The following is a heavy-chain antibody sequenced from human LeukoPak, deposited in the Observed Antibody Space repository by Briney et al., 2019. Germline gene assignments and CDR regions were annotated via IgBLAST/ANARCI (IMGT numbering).Heavy chain of an antibody. Sequence: GGSLILSCAASGFNFSSYGMHWVRQAPGKGLEWVTSIWFDGSNIHYADSVKGRVIISRDNSKSALYLQMNSLRAEDTAIYYCARDSLPMAVTGPFDHWGQGALVTVSS. CDR3: ARDSLPMAVTGPFDH. D-gene: IGHD6-19*01. J-gene: IGHJ4*02. V-gene: IGHV3-33*08. CDR1: GFNFSSYG. CDR2: IWFDGSNI.